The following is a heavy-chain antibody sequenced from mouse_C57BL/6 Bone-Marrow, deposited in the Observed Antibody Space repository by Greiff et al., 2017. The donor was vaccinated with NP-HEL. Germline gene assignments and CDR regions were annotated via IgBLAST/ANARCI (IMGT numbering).Heavy chain of an antibody. D-gene: IGHD1-1*01. Sequence: QVQLQQSGPELVQPGASVKISCKASGYAFSSSWMNWVTQRPGKGLEWIGRIYPGDGDTNYNGKFKGKATLTADKSSTTAYMQLSSLTSEDSAVYFCARPSLSYAMDYWGQGTSVTVSS. CDR1: GYAFSSSW. J-gene: IGHJ4*01. CDR3: ARPSLSYAMDY. CDR2: IYPGDGDT. V-gene: IGHV1-82*01.